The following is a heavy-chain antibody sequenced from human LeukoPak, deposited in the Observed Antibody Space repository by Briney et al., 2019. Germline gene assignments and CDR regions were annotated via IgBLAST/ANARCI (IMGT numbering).Heavy chain of an antibody. D-gene: IGHD5-12*01. CDR2: ISSSGSTI. CDR3: ARDEFDIVATKGFDY. J-gene: IGHJ4*02. CDR1: GFTFSSYE. Sequence: GGSLRLSCAASGFTFSSYEMNWVRQAPGKGLEWVSYISSSGSTIYYADSVKGRFTISSDNAKNSLYLQMNSLRAEDTAVYYCARDEFDIVATKGFDYWGQGTLVTVSS. V-gene: IGHV3-48*03.